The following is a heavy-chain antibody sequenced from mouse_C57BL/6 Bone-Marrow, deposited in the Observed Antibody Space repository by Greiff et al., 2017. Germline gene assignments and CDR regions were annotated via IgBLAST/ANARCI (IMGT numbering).Heavy chain of an antibody. CDR2: IYIGNGYT. J-gene: IGHJ3*01. CDR1: GYTFTSYG. V-gene: IGHV1-58*01. Sequence: EVQLQQSGAELVRPGSSVKMSCKTSGYTFTSYGINWVKQRPGQGLEWIGYIYIGNGYTEYNEKFKGKATLTSDTSSSPTYMQRSSLTSEDSAIYFCARFPIYYDYTWFDYWGQGTLVTVSA. D-gene: IGHD2-4*01. CDR3: ARFPIYYDYTWFDY.